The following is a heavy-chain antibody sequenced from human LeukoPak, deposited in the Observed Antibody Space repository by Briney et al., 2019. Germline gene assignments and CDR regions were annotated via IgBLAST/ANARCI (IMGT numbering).Heavy chain of an antibody. CDR1: GFTFSSYG. J-gene: IGHJ5*02. Sequence: GGSLRLSCAASGFTFSSYGMHWVRQATGKGLEWVSAIGTAGDTYYPGSVKGRFTISRENAKNSLYLQMNSLRAGDTAVYYCARGGIAAAPNNWFDPWGQGTLVTVSS. D-gene: IGHD6-13*01. CDR3: ARGGIAAAPNNWFDP. CDR2: IGTAGDT. V-gene: IGHV3-13*01.